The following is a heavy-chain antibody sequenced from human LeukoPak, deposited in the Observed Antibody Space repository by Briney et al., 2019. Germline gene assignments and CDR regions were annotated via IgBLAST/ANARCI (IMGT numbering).Heavy chain of an antibody. CDR1: GYTFTSYG. V-gene: IGHV1-18*01. Sequence: GASVKVSCKASGYTFTSYGISWVRQAPGQGLEWMGRISAYNGNTNYAQKLQGRVTMTTDTSTSTAYMELRSLRSDDTAVYYCARETGSSWYGWFDPWGQGTLVTVSS. CDR3: ARETGSSWYGWFDP. CDR2: ISAYNGNT. J-gene: IGHJ5*02. D-gene: IGHD6-13*01.